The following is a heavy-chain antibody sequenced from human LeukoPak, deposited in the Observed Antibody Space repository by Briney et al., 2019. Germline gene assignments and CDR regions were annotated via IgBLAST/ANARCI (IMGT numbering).Heavy chain of an antibody. CDR3: ARDIDSSGYWAFDI. CDR1: GFTFSDYY. D-gene: IGHD3-22*01. CDR2: ISSGSTI. V-gene: IGHV3-11*01. J-gene: IGHJ3*02. Sequence: GGSLRLSCAASGFTFSDYYMSWIRQAPGKGLEWVSYISSGSTIYYADSVKGRFTISRDNAKNSLYLQMNSLRAEDTAVYYCARDIDSSGYWAFDIWGQGTMVTVSS.